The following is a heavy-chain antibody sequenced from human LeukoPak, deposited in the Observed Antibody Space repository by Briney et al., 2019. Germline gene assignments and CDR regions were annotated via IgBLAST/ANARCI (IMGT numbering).Heavy chain of an antibody. V-gene: IGHV3-9*01. CDR2: ISWNSGSI. J-gene: IGHJ5*02. CDR1: GFTFDDYA. D-gene: IGHD3-22*01. Sequence: GRSLRLSCEASGFTFDDYAMHWVRQAPGKGLEWVSGISWNSGSIGYADSVKGRFTISRDNAKNSLYLQMNSLRAEDTASYYCAKDYDSSGYYIHTWGQGTLVTVSS. CDR3: AKDYDSSGYYIHT.